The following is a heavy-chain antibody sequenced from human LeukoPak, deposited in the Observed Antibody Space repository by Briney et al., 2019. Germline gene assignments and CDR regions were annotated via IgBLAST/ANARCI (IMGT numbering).Heavy chain of an antibody. CDR1: GDSVSSNTAA. Sequence: SQTLSLTCAISGDSVSSNTAAWYWVRQSPSRGLEGMGRTYYRCKWYYDYATSVSSRIAINPDTSKNLFSLQLNSVTPEDAAVYYCARDPGYYYAMDVWGQGTTVTVSS. J-gene: IGHJ6*02. D-gene: IGHD2-15*01. V-gene: IGHV6-1*01. CDR3: ARDPGYYYAMDV. CDR2: TYYRCKWYY.